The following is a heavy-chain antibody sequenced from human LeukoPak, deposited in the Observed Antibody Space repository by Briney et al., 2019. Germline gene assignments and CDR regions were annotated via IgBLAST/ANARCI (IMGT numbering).Heavy chain of an antibody. D-gene: IGHD3-10*01. J-gene: IGHJ6*03. V-gene: IGHV1-46*01. Sequence: ASVKVSCKASGYSFTSHYMHWVRQAPGQGLEWMGLINPSGSSTLYAQKFQGRVTMTRDTSTSTVYMELSSLRSEDTAVYYCARGPRITLVRGGQWYHYMDVWGKGTTVTISS. CDR3: ARGPRITLVRGGQWYHYMDV. CDR1: GYSFTSHY. CDR2: INPSGSST.